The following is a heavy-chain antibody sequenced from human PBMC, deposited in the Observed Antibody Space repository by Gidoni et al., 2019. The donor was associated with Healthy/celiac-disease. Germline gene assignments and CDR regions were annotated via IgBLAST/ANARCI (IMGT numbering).Heavy chain of an antibody. CDR2: INHSGST. D-gene: IGHD3-16*02. Sequence: QVQLQQWGAGLLKPSETLSLTCAVYGGSFSGYYWSWIRQPPGKGLEWIGEINHSGSTNYNPSLKSRVTISVDTSKNQFSLKLSSVTAADTAVYYCARASLRRYDYVWGSYRVPDYFDYWGQGTLVTVSS. J-gene: IGHJ4*02. CDR3: ARASLRRYDYVWGSYRVPDYFDY. CDR1: GGSFSGYY. V-gene: IGHV4-34*01.